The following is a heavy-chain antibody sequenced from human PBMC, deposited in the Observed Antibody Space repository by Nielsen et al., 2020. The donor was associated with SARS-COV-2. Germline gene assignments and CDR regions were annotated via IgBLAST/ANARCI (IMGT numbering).Heavy chain of an antibody. CDR2: IDWDDET. J-gene: IGHJ4*02. D-gene: IGHD5-12*01. CDR1: GFSLTTSKMC. V-gene: IGHV2-70*01. Sequence: SGPTLVKPTQTLTLTCSFSGFSLTTSKMCVSWIRQPPGKALEWLALIDWDDETLNSTSLKTRLTISKDTSKSQVVPTMTNMDPVDTATYYCARTSATGYSDFWGQGALVTVS. CDR3: ARTSATGYSDF.